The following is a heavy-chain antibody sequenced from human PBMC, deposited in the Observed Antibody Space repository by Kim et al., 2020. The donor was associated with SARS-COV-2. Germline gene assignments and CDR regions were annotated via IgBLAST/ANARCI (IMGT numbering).Heavy chain of an antibody. Sequence: ASVKVSCKASGYTFTSYAMNWVRQAPGQGLEWMGWINTNTGNPTYAQGFTGRFVFSLDTSVSTAYLQISSLKAEDTAVYYCAREAYDSSGYYSPSFDYWGQGTLVTVSS. D-gene: IGHD3-22*01. J-gene: IGHJ4*02. V-gene: IGHV7-4-1*02. CDR2: INTNTGNP. CDR3: AREAYDSSGYYSPSFDY. CDR1: GYTFTSYA.